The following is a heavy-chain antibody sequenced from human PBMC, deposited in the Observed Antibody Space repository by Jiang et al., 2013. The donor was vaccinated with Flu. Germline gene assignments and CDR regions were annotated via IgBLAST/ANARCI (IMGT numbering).Heavy chain of an antibody. CDR2: ISAYNGNT. CDR1: GYTLTSYG. Sequence: GAEVKKPGASVKVSCKASGYTLTSYGISWVRQAPGQGLEWMGWISAYNGNTNYAQKLQGRVTMTTDTSTSTAYMELRSLRSDDTAVYYCARADLNYDSSGYYYYWGQGTLVTVSS. D-gene: IGHD3-22*01. J-gene: IGHJ4*02. V-gene: IGHV1-18*01. CDR3: ARADLNYDSSGYYYY.